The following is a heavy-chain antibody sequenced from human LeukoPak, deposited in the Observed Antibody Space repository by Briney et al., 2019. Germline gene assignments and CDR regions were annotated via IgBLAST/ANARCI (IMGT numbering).Heavy chain of an antibody. CDR2: IHHSGTT. Sequence: PSETLSLTCAVSGGSISSSNWWNWVRQPPGKGLEWIGEIHHSGTTHYNPSLKSRVTISVDTSKNQFSLKLSSVTAADTAVYYCARRVQHYYYYYMDVWGKGTTVTISS. CDR1: GGSISSSNW. V-gene: IGHV4-4*02. J-gene: IGHJ6*03. D-gene: IGHD3-10*01. CDR3: ARRVQHYYYYYMDV.